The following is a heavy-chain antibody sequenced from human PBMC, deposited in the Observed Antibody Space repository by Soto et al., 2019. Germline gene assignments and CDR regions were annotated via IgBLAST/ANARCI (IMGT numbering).Heavy chain of an antibody. Sequence: QVQLVQSGAEVKKPGASVKVSCKASGYTFTSYYIHWVRQAPGQGLEWMGVINPSGGSTSYAQNFQGRVTMTRDTSTSRVYMELSSLRSEDTAVYYCVRESTPTRWFDPWGQGTLVTVSS. CDR2: INPSGGST. CDR1: GYTFTSYY. V-gene: IGHV1-46*03. CDR3: VRESTPTRWFDP. D-gene: IGHD2-2*01. J-gene: IGHJ5*02.